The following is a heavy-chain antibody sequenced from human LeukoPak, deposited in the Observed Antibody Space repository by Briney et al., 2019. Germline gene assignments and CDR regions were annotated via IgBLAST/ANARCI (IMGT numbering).Heavy chain of an antibody. J-gene: IGHJ4*02. V-gene: IGHV4-4*07. D-gene: IGHD6-19*01. CDR2: IHTSGST. CDR3: ARRDSSSGWSFDH. CDR1: GGSIGNYH. Sequence: SETLSLTCTVSGGSIGNYHWSWIRQRAGKGMEWIGQIHTSGSTNYSPPLKSRVSMSLDTTEDQVSLTIRSVSAADTAFYYCARRDSSSGWSFDHWGQGTLVTVS.